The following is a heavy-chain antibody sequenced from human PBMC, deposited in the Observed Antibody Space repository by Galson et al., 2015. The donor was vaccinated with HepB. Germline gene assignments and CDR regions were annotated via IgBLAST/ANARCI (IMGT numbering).Heavy chain of an antibody. CDR2: ISGYNGNT. V-gene: IGHV1-18*04. Sequence: SVKVSCKASGYTFTGYDISWVRQAPGQGLEWMGWISGYNGNTNYAQKVQGRVTMTTDTSTTTAYMELRSLRSDDTAVYYCTRDWGIGEAGTESPYYFDYWGQGTLVTVSS. J-gene: IGHJ4*02. CDR1: GYTFTGYD. D-gene: IGHD6-13*01. CDR3: TRDWGIGEAGTESPYYFDY.